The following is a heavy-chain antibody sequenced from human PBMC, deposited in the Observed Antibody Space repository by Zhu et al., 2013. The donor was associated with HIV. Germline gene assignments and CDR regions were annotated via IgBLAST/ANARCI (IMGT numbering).Heavy chain of an antibody. CDR2: IIPMFTIT. D-gene: IGHD3-22*01. CDR1: GGTFSSYA. J-gene: IGHJ4*02. V-gene: IGHV1-69*12. CDR3: ARDLSITMIVPGGY. Sequence: QVQLVQSGAEVKKPGSSVKVSCKASGGTFSSYAISWVRQAPGQGLEWMGWIIPMFTITNYAQKFQGRVTITADESTSTAYMELRSLRSDDTAVYYCARDLSITMIVPGGYWGQGTLVSVSS.